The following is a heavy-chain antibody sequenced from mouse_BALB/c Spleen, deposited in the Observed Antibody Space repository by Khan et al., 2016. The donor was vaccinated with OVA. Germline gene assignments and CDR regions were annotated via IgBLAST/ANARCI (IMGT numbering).Heavy chain of an antibody. Sequence: EVQLVESGGGLVQPGGSRKLSCAASGFTFSSFGMHWVRQAPKKGLAWVAYISSGSSTIYYVDTVKGRFTISRDNPKNTLFLQMPSLRSEDTAMYYGARAGGNVHWYFDDWGAGTSVTVSS. CDR1: GFTFSSFG. J-gene: IGHJ1*01. V-gene: IGHV5-17*02. CDR2: ISSGSSTI. CDR3: ARAGGNVHWYFDD. D-gene: IGHD2-1*01.